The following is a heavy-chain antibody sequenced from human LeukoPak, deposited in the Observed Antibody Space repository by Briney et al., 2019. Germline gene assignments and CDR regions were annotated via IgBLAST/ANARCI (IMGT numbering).Heavy chain of an antibody. CDR2: IKKDGSEI. CDR1: GFTFSSYW. D-gene: IGHD5-24*01. V-gene: IGHV3-7*01. CDR3: ARHDYNFEY. J-gene: IGHJ4*02. Sequence: GGSLRLSCAAPGFTFSSYWMSWVRQAPGKGLEWVANIKKDGSEIYYVDSVKGRFTISRDNAKNSLYLQMNSLRAEDTAVYYCARHDYNFEYWGQGTLVTVSS.